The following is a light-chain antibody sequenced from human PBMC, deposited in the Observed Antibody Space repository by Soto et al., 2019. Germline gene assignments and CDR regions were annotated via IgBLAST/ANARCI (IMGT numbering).Light chain of an antibody. CDR1: PNFNGTY. J-gene: IGKJ5*01. CDR2: GAS. CDR3: QQYGSSPSIT. V-gene: IGKV3-20*01. Sequence: EIVLTQSPATLSLSPGERATLSCRANPNFNGTYLTWYQQKPGQAPRLLIYGASRRATGIPDRFSTSGSGTDFTLTISRLEPEDFAVYYCQQYGSSPSITFGQGTRLEIK.